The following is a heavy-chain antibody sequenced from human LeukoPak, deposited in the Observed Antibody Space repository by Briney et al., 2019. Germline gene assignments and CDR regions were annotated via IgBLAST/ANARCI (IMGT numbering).Heavy chain of an antibody. CDR2: IDPRGGTT. Sequence: ASVKVSCTASGYTFTSYYMHWVRHAPGQGLECMGIIDPRGGTTTYAQKFQGRVTMTRDTSTSTVYMELSGLRSEDTALYYCARSHSSWYFFDYWGQGTLVTVSS. D-gene: IGHD6-13*01. V-gene: IGHV1-46*01. CDR1: GYTFTSYY. CDR3: ARSHSSWYFFDY. J-gene: IGHJ4*02.